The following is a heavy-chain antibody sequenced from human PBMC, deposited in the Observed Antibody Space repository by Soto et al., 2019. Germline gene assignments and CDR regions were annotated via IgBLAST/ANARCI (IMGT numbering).Heavy chain of an antibody. D-gene: IGHD3-10*01. V-gene: IGHV1-2*02. J-gene: IGHJ4*02. CDR1: GYTFTGYY. CDR2: INPNSGGT. CDR3: ARDPMEATSRYYFDY. Sequence: ASLKVSCKASGYTFTGYYMHWVRQAPGQGLEWMGWINPNSGGTNYAQKFQGRVTMTRDTSISTAYMELSRLRSDDTAVYYCARDPMEATSRYYFDYWGQGTLVTVTS.